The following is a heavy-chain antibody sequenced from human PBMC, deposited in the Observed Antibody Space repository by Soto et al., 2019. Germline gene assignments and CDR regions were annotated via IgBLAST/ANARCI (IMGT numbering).Heavy chain of an antibody. CDR3: ARGDGSYSAEYFQH. CDR1: GFTFSSYG. J-gene: IGHJ1*01. Sequence: QVQLVESGGGVVQPGRSLRLSCAASGFTFSSYGMHWVRQAPGKGLEWVAVIWYDGSNKYYADSVKGRFTISRDNSKNTVYLQMDSLRAEDTAVYYCARGDGSYSAEYFQHWGQGTLVTVSS. V-gene: IGHV3-33*01. CDR2: IWYDGSNK. D-gene: IGHD1-26*01.